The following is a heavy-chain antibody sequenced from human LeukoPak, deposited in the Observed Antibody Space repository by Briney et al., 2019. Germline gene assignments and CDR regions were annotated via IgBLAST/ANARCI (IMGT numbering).Heavy chain of an antibody. V-gene: IGHV1-2*02. J-gene: IGHJ4*02. CDR1: GYTFTGYY. Sequence: ASVKVSCKASGYTFTGYYVHWVRQAPGQGLEWMGWINPNSGVTKFAQKFQGRVTMTRDTSINTAYMELRNLKSDDTAVYYCARAEISVTTGDFDSWAQGTLVTVSS. CDR2: INPNSGVT. CDR3: ARAEISVTTGDFDS. D-gene: IGHD4-17*01.